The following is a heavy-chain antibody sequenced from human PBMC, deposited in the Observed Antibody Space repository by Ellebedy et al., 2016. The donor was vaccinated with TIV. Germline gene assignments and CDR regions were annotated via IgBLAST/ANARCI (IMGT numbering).Heavy chain of an antibody. CDR2: LSGSGGST. CDR3: ASLAFYDFWSAYQPMANRYDSDV. V-gene: IGHV3-23*01. J-gene: IGHJ6*02. Sequence: GESLKISCAASGFTFSSYAMSWVRQAPGKGLEWVASLSGSGGSTYYADSVKGRFTISRDNSKNTLYLQMNSLRAEDTAVYYCASLAFYDFWSAYQPMANRYDSDVWGQGTSVIVSS. CDR1: GFTFSSYA. D-gene: IGHD3-3*01.